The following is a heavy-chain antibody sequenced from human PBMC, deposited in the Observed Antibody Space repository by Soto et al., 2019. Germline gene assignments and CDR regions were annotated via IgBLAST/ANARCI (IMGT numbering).Heavy chain of an antibody. D-gene: IGHD5-12*01. Sequence: GASLRLSCAASGFTFIRYAMTWVRQAPGKRPEWVSTIGDRADAKHYADSVKGRFTISRDDSKNMLYLQMNSLRVEDTAVYYCAKRRTEEATILDYWGQGILVTVSS. J-gene: IGHJ4*02. V-gene: IGHV3-23*01. CDR3: AKRRTEEATILDY. CDR1: GFTFIRYA. CDR2: IGDRADAK.